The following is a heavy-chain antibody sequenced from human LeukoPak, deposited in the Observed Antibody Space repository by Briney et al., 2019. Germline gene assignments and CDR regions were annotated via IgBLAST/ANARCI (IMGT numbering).Heavy chain of an antibody. V-gene: IGHV3-11*05. D-gene: IGHD3-22*01. Sequence: GGSLRLSCAASGSTFSHYHMTWICQAPGKGLEWVSYISGSSIYTRYADSVKGRFTISRDNAKNSLYIQMNSLRSEDPDLYYCVRDISGYYFDSWGQGTLVTVSS. CDR2: ISGSSIYT. CDR3: VRDISGYYFDS. CDR1: GSTFSHYH. J-gene: IGHJ4*02.